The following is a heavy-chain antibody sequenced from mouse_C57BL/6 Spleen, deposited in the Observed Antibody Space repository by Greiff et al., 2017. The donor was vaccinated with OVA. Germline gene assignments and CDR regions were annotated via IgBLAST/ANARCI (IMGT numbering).Heavy chain of an antibody. CDR2: ISSGSSTI. V-gene: IGHV5-17*01. D-gene: IGHD2-3*01. J-gene: IGHJ4*01. Sequence: EVHLVESGGGLVKPGGSLKLSCAASGFTFSDYGMHWVRQAPEKGLEWVAYISSGSSTIYYADTVKGRFTISRDNAKNTLVLQMTSLRSEDTAMYYCARRWLLPYAMDYWGQGTSVTVSS. CDR3: ARRWLLPYAMDY. CDR1: GFTFSDYG.